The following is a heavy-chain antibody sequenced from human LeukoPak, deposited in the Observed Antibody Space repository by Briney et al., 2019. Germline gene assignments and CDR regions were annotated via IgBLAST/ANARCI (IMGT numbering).Heavy chain of an antibody. CDR1: GFTFSSYA. Sequence: GGSLRLSCAASGFTFSSYAMSWVRQAPGKGLEWVSFISTSSSYIYFADSLKGRFTVSRDNAKNSLYLQMNSLRAEDTAVYYCARGEWSSSPFDYWGQGTLVTVSS. CDR2: ISTSSSYI. CDR3: ARGEWSSSPFDY. J-gene: IGHJ4*02. V-gene: IGHV3-21*01. D-gene: IGHD6-6*01.